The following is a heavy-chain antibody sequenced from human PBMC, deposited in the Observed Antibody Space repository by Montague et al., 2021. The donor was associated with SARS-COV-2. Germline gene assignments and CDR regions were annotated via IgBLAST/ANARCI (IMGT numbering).Heavy chain of an antibody. CDR1: GGSFSRYY. J-gene: IGHJ6*03. CDR2: ISQSGNT. D-gene: IGHD2-2*02. Sequence: SETLSLTCAVSGGSFSRYYWRWIRQPSGKGLERIGEISQSGNTKYNPSLQSRVSVSLDTSRNQFSLKVSSVTAADTAIYYCARLGDGIVPSPILGLGPYYSFYYMDVWGKVTTVTVSS. V-gene: IGHV4-34*01. CDR3: ARLGDGIVPSPILGLGPYYSFYYMDV.